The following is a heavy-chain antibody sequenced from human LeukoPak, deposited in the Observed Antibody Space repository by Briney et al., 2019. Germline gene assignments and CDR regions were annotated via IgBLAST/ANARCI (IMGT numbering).Heavy chain of an antibody. D-gene: IGHD3-10*01. CDR1: GGSFSGCY. CDR3: ARGYTYDGSRSPPGDV. V-gene: IGHV4-34*01. J-gene: IGHJ6*04. CDR2: IDHSGST. Sequence: SETLSLTCAVYGGSFSGCYWSWIRHPPGRGLEWIAEIDHSGSTHYNPSLKSRVIISVDMSQHQVSLRLNSLTAADTAVYYCARGYTYDGSRSPPGDVWGNGTSVIVSS.